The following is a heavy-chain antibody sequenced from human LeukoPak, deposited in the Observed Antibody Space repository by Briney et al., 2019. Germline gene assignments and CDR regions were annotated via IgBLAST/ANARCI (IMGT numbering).Heavy chain of an antibody. D-gene: IGHD5-18*01. CDR1: GGTFSSYA. J-gene: IGHJ6*03. V-gene: IGHV1-69*05. Sequence: ASVKVSCKASGGTFSSYAISWVRQAPGQGLEWMGGIIPIFGTANYAQKFQGRVTITTDESTSTAYMELSSLRSEDTAVYYCASKRVRDTAIVSYYYYYMDVWGKGTTVTVSS. CDR3: ASKRVRDTAIVSYYYYYMDV. CDR2: IIPIFGTA.